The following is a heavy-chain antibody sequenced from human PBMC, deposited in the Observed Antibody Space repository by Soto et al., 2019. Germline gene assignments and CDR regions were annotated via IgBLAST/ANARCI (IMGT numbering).Heavy chain of an antibody. Sequence: TPSPPCAVSCWPIHSGWFSRGWIPAPPRKSPGVFGYIYHSGSTYYYPSLKSRVTISVDRSKNQFSLKLSSVTAADTAVYYCHARGPLPTAGNGEYYYYGMDVWGQGTTVTVSS. CDR2: IYHSGST. D-gene: IGHD1-26*01. CDR3: HARGPLPTAGNGEYYYYGMDV. CDR1: CWPIHSGWFS. J-gene: IGHJ6*02. V-gene: IGHV4-30-2*01.